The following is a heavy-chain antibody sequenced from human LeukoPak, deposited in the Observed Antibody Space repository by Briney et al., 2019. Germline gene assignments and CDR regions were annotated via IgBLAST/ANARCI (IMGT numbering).Heavy chain of an antibody. J-gene: IGHJ5*02. CDR2: ISYSGST. CDR1: GGSISSYY. Sequence: KPSETLSLTCTVSGGSISSYYWSWIRQPPGKGLEWIGYISYSGSTNYNPSLKSRVTISVDTSKTQFCLILSSVTAADTAVYYCATSSHCSGGSCYSGWFDPWGQGTLVTVSS. D-gene: IGHD2-15*01. CDR3: ATSSHCSGGSCYSGWFDP. V-gene: IGHV4-59*01.